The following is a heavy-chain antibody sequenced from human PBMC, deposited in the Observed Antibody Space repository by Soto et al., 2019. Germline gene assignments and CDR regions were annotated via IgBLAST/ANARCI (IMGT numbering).Heavy chain of an antibody. J-gene: IGHJ4*02. D-gene: IGHD6-13*01. CDR1: GGTFSSYA. CDR2: IIPIFGTA. CDR3: ARWRGSWFDY. Sequence: SGGTFSSYAISWVRQAPGQGLEWMGGIIPIFGTANYAQKFQGRVTITADESTSTAYMELNSLRAGDTAVYYCARWRGSWFDYWGQGTLVTV. V-gene: IGHV1-69*01.